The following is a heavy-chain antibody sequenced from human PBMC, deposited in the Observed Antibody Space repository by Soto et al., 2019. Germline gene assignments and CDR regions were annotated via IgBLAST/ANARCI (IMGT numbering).Heavy chain of an antibody. V-gene: IGHV3-73*01. CDR1: GFTFSSYG. J-gene: IGHJ6*02. CDR2: IRSKANSYAT. CDR3: ESDTGMTYYGMDV. D-gene: IGHD5-18*01. Sequence: QPGGSLRLSCAASGFTFSSYGMHWVRQASGKGLEWVGRIRSKANSYATAYAASVKGRFTISRDDSKNTAYLQMNSLKTEDTAVYYCESDTGMTYYGMDVWGQGTTVTVSS.